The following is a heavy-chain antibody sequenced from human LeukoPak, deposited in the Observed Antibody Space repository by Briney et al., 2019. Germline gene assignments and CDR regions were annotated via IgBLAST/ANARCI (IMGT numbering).Heavy chain of an antibody. V-gene: IGHV3-20*04. CDR2: INWNGGRS. CDR1: GFTFDDYG. CDR3: ARDSPYYYDSSGYYHLYFDY. D-gene: IGHD3-22*01. Sequence: AGGSLRLSCAAAGFTFDDYGMSWVRQTPGKGLEWVSGINWNGGRSGYADSVKGRFTISRDNAQKSLYLQMNSLRAEDTALYYCARDSPYYYDSSGYYHLYFDYWGQGTLVTVSS. J-gene: IGHJ4*02.